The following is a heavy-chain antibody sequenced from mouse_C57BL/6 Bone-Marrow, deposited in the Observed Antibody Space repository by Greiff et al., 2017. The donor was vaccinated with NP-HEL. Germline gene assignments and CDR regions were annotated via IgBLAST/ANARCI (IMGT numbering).Heavy chain of an antibody. D-gene: IGHD2-4*01. Sequence: LVESGAELVRPGASVKLSCKASGYTFTDYYINWVKQRPGQGLEWIARIYPGSGNTYYNEKFKGKATLTAEKSSSTAYMQLSSLTSEDSAVYFCARQGIYDYDHWYFDVWGTGTTVTVSS. V-gene: IGHV1-76*01. CDR1: GYTFTDYY. CDR3: ARQGIYDYDHWYFDV. CDR2: IYPGSGNT. J-gene: IGHJ1*03.